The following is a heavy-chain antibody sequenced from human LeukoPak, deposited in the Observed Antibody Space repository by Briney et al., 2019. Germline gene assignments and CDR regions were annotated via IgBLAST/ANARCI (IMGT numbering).Heavy chain of an antibody. D-gene: IGHD5-18*01. V-gene: IGHV1-69*13. CDR1: GGTFSSYA. CDR2: IFPIFGTA. Sequence: SVKVSCQASGGTFSSYAISWVRQAPGKGLEWMGGIFPIFGTANYAQKFQGRVTITADESTSTAYMELSSLRSEDTAVYYCARGPLDTAMAMYSIDYWGQGTLVTVSA. J-gene: IGHJ4*02. CDR3: ARGPLDTAMAMYSIDY.